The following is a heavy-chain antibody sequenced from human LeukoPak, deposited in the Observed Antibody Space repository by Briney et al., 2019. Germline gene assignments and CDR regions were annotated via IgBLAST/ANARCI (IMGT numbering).Heavy chain of an antibody. CDR3: ARVLHYYDSSGYHDY. Sequence: PSETLSLTCTVSGGSISSGDYYWSWIRQPPGKGLEWIGYIYYSGGTYYNPSLKSRVTISVDTSKNQFSLKLSSVTAADTAVYYCARVLHYYDSSGYHDYWGQGTLVTVSS. CDR1: GGSISSGDYY. D-gene: IGHD3-22*01. CDR2: IYYSGGT. J-gene: IGHJ4*02. V-gene: IGHV4-30-4*01.